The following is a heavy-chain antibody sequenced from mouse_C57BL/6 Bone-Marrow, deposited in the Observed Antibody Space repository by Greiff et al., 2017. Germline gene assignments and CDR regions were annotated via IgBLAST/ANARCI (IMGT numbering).Heavy chain of an antibody. J-gene: IGHJ3*01. D-gene: IGHD2-2*01. CDR1: GYTFTSYG. V-gene: IGHV1-81*01. Sequence: VKLQQSGAELARPGASVKLSCKASGYTFTSYGISWVKQRTGQGLEWIGEIYPRSGNTYYNEKFKGKATLTADKSSSTAYMELRSLTSEDSAVYFCARRRRSTMVTTRAWFAYWGQGTLVTVSA. CDR3: ARRRRSTMVTTRAWFAY. CDR2: IYPRSGNT.